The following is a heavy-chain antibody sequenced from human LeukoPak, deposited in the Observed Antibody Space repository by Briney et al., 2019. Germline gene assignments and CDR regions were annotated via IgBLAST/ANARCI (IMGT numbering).Heavy chain of an antibody. CDR3: AKGGWLDN. CDR2: ISESDGTT. Sequence: GGSLRLSCAASGFSFTSYAMSWVRQAPGKGLEWLSRISESDGTTHYADSVQGRFTISRDNSENTLFLQMISPRVDDTAVYYCAKGGWLDNWGQGTLVTVSS. CDR1: GFSFTSYA. J-gene: IGHJ4*02. V-gene: IGHV3-23*01. D-gene: IGHD2-15*01.